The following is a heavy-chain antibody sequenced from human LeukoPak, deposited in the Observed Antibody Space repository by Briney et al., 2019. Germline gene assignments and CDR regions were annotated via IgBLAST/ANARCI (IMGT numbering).Heavy chain of an antibody. CDR1: VFTFTTYW. V-gene: IGHV3-7*05. D-gene: IGHD5-24*01. Sequence: GGSLRLSCAASVFTFTTYWMSWVRQAPGKGLEWVANINQDGVEKYYVASVRGRLTISRDNAKNSMYVQMNSLRAEDTAVYYCARGFDGYYGFDLWGQGTMVTVSS. CDR2: INQDGVEK. CDR3: ARGFDGYYGFDL. J-gene: IGHJ3*01.